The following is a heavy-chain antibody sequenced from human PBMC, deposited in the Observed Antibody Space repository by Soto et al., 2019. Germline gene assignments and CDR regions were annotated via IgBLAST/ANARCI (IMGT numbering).Heavy chain of an antibody. CDR2: IYTSGST. CDR1: GGSISSYY. D-gene: IGHD2-2*01. J-gene: IGHJ4*02. V-gene: IGHV4-4*07. Sequence: SETLSLTCTVSGGSISSYYWSWIRQPAGKGLEWIGRIYTSGSTNYNPSLKSRVTMSVDTSKNQFSLKLSSVTAADTAVYYCARACSSNSCYDVFDYWGEGTLVTVSS. CDR3: ARACSSNSCYDVFDY.